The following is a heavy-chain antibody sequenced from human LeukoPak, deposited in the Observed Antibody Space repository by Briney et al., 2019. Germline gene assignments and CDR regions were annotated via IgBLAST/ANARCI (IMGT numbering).Heavy chain of an antibody. D-gene: IGHD4-23*01. CDR3: ARQAYGGDSPSFDP. J-gene: IGHJ5*02. Sequence: GGSLRLSCTASGFTLSNYGMHWVRQAPGKGLEWVAVIWYDGSNKYYTDSVKGRFTISRDSSKNTLYLEMNSLRAEDTAVYSCARQAYGGDSPSFDPWGQGTLVTASS. CDR1: GFTLSNYG. CDR2: IWYDGSNK. V-gene: IGHV3-33*01.